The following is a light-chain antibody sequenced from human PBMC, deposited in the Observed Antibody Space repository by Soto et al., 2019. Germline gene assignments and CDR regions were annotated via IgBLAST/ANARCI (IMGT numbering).Light chain of an antibody. Sequence: EIVLTQSPGTLSLSPGERATLSCRASQSVSSSYLAWYQQKHGQAPRLLIYGASSRATGIPDRFSGSGSGTDFTLTISRLEPEDFAVYFCQQYGNSPPNTFGQGTKVEIK. V-gene: IGKV3-20*01. J-gene: IGKJ2*01. CDR2: GAS. CDR3: QQYGNSPPNT. CDR1: QSVSSSY.